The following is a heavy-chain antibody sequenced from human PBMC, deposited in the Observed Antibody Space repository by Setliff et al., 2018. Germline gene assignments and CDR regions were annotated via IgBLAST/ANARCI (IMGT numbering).Heavy chain of an antibody. J-gene: IGHJ3*02. V-gene: IGHV4-31*03. CDR1: GGSISSGGYY. Sequence: SETLSLTCTVSGGSISSGGYYWSWIRQHPGKGLEWIGYTYYSGNTYYNPSLKSRVTISVDTSKNQFSLKLSSVTAADTAVYYCARVPRFTDTRNAFDIWGQGTVVTVSS. CDR3: ARVPRFTDTRNAFDI. CDR2: TYYSGNT. D-gene: IGHD5-18*01.